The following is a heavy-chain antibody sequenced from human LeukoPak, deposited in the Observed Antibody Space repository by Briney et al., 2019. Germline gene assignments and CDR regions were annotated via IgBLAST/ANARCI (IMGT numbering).Heavy chain of an antibody. J-gene: IGHJ6*02. D-gene: IGHD3-22*01. CDR2: IYHSGNT. V-gene: IGHV4-59*01. CDR1: GGSISSYY. CDR3: ARDRNYYDSSGPPYYYSALDV. Sequence: KSSETLSLTCTVSGGSISSYYWSWIRKPPGKGLEWIGYIYHSGNTYYNPSLKSRVTISIHNSKNQFSLKVNSVTAADTAVYYCARDRNYYDSSGPPYYYSALDVWGQGTTVTVSS.